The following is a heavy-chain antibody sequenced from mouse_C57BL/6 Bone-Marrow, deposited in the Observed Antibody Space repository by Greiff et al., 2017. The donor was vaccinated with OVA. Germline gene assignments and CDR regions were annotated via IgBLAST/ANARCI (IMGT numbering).Heavy chain of an antibody. CDR3: ARGAPITTAYFDY. Sequence: QVQLKQSGAELMKPGASVKLSCKATGYTFTGYWIEWVKQRPGHGLEWIGEILPGSGSTNYNEKFKGKATFTADTSSNTAYMQLSSLATEDSAIDYCARGAPITTAYFDYWGQGTTLTVSS. V-gene: IGHV1-9*01. D-gene: IGHD1-2*01. CDR1: GYTFTGYW. CDR2: ILPGSGST. J-gene: IGHJ2*01.